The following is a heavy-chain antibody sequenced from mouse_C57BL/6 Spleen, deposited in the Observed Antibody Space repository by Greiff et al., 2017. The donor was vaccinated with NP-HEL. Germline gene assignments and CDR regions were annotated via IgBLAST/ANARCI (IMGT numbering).Heavy chain of an antibody. D-gene: IGHD2-4*01. V-gene: IGHV1-55*01. CDR3: ARQGGLYYDYDGFDY. J-gene: IGHJ2*01. Sequence: QVQLKQPGAELVKPGASVKMSCKASGYTFTSYWITWVKQRPGQGLEWIGDIYPGSGSTNYNEKFKSKATLTVDTSSSTAYMQLSSLTSEDSAVYYCARQGGLYYDYDGFDYWGQGTTLTVSS. CDR2: IYPGSGST. CDR1: GYTFTSYW.